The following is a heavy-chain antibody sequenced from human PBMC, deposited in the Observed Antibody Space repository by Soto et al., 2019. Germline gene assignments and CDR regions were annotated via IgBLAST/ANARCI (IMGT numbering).Heavy chain of an antibody. CDR1: GYTFTSYA. V-gene: IGHV1-3*01. D-gene: IGHD6-6*01. CDR2: INAGNGNT. J-gene: IGHJ5*02. Sequence: ASVKVSCKASGYTFTSYAMHWGRQAPGQRLEWMGWINAGNGNTKYSQKFQGRVTITRDTSASTAYMELSSLRSEDTAVYYCAYSSSSGGWFDPWGQGTLVTVSS. CDR3: AYSSSSGGWFDP.